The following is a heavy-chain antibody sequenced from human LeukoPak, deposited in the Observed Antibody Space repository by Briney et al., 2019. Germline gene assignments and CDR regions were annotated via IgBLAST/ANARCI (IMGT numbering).Heavy chain of an antibody. Sequence: HGASVKVSCKASGYTFTSYAMNWVRQAPGQGLEWMGWINTNTGNPTYAQGFTGRFVFSLDTSVSTAYLQISSLKAEDTAVYYCARDGEQSYYYYMDVWGKGTTVTVPS. CDR1: GYTFTSYA. V-gene: IGHV7-4-1*02. D-gene: IGHD6-19*01. CDR3: ARDGEQSYYYYMDV. J-gene: IGHJ6*03. CDR2: INTNTGNP.